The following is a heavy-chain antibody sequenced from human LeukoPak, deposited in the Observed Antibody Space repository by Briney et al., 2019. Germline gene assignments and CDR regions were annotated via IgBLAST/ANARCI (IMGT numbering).Heavy chain of an antibody. CDR2: LYYMRGA. J-gene: IGHJ6*04. D-gene: IGHD2-2*01. CDR1: GGSISGYY. Sequence: KPSETLSLTCTVSGGSISGYYWSWSRQPPGKGVEWIGNLYYMRGAWYKSSLKSRVTTSVDTSRNEFSLKLSSVTAADTAVYYCAKHGWGALAAAIPPLVDVWGKGTTVTVSS. CDR3: AKHGWGALAAAIPPLVDV. V-gene: IGHV4-59*01.